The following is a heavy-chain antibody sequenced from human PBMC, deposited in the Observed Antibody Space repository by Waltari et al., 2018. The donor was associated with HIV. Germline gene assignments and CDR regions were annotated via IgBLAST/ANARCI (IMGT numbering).Heavy chain of an antibody. CDR2: INSEGSST. V-gene: IGHV3-74*01. CDR1: GFTFSSYW. D-gene: IGHD4-4*01. J-gene: IGHJ4*02. CDR3: ARGGLRSNYVGWFDY. Sequence: EVQLVESGGGLVQPGGSLRLSCAASGFTFSSYWMHWVRQAPGKGLVWVSRINSEGSSTSYADSVKGRFTISRDNAKNTLYLQMNSLRAEDTAVYYCARGGLRSNYVGWFDYWGQGTLVTVSS.